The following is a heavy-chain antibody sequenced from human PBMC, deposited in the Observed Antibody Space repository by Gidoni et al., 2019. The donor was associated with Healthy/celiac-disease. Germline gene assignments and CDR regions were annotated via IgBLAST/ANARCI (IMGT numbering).Heavy chain of an antibody. V-gene: IGHV3-13*01. CDR1: GFTFSSYG. CDR2: IGTAGDT. J-gene: IGHJ6*02. Sequence: EVQLVESGGGLVQPGGSLRLSCAASGFTFSSYGMHWVRQATGKGLEWVSAIGTAGDTYYPGSVKGRFTISRENAKNSLYLQMNSLRAGDTAVYYCARGWSGNYYYYGMDVWGQGTTVTVSS. CDR3: ARGWSGNYYYYGMDV. D-gene: IGHD3-3*01.